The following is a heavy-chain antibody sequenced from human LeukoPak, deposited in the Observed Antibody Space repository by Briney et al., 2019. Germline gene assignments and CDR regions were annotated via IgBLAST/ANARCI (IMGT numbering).Heavy chain of an antibody. Sequence: PSGGSLRLSCAASGFTFYNHALHWVRQAPGKGLDWVALISYDGNNTYYADSVKGRFTISRDNSRNTLYLQMNSLRGEDTAVYYCAKDRSSSWYFDYWGQGTLVTVSS. CDR2: ISYDGNNT. CDR3: AKDRSSSWYFDY. D-gene: IGHD6-13*01. J-gene: IGHJ4*02. CDR1: GFTFYNHA. V-gene: IGHV3-30-3*01.